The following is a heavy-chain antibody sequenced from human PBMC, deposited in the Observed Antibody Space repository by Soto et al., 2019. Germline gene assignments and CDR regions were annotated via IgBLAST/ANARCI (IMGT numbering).Heavy chain of an antibody. Sequence: EVQLLESGGGLVQPGGSLRLSCAASGLTFSSYAMSWVRQAPGKGLEWVSAISSSGGSTYYADSVKGRFTISRDNSKNTLYLQMNSLRAEDTAVYYCAKVAESYYSGYYYYGMDVWGQGTTVTVSS. CDR3: AKVAESYYSGYYYYGMDV. J-gene: IGHJ6*02. CDR2: ISSSGGST. V-gene: IGHV3-23*01. D-gene: IGHD1-26*01. CDR1: GLTFSSYA.